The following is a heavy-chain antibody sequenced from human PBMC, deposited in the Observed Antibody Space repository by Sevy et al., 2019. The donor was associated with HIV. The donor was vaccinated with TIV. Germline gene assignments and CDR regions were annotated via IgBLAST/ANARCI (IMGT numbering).Heavy chain of an antibody. J-gene: IGHJ5*02. CDR1: GFSFSGSD. V-gene: IGHV3-13*01. CDR2: IGTLGDT. Sequence: GGSLRLSCAGYGFSFSGSDMHWVRQPTGKGLEWISSIGTLGDTFYADSVKGRLTISRDNAKSSLYLEMSSLRAGDTAVYYCVRGLQTHCDRTACPLDHWGQGTLVTVSS. CDR3: VRGLQTHCDRTACPLDH. D-gene: IGHD2-21*01.